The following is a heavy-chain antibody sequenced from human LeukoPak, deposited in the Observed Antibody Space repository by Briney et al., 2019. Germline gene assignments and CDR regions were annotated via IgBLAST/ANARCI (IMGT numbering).Heavy chain of an antibody. V-gene: IGHV5-51*01. CDR1: GYSFTSYW. D-gene: IGHD2-15*01. CDR2: IYPGDSDT. Sequence: GESLKISCKGSGYSFTSYWIGWVRQMPGKGLEWMGIIYPGDSDTRYSPSFQGQVTISADKSISTAYLQWSSLKASDTAMYYCARRLGYCSGGSCSRFLNWFAPWGQGTLVTVSS. J-gene: IGHJ5*02. CDR3: ARRLGYCSGGSCSRFLNWFAP.